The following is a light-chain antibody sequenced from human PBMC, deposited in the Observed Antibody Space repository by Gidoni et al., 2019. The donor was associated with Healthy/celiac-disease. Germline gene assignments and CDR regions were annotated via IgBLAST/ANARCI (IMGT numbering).Light chain of an antibody. CDR2: AAS. V-gene: IGKV1-39*01. J-gene: IGKJ1*01. Sequence: DIQMTQSPSSLSASLGDRVTITCRASQSISSDLNWYQQKPGKAPKLLIYAASSLQSGVPSRFSVSGSGTDFTLTISSLQPEDFANYYDQQSYSTPRTFXQXTKVEIK. CDR1: QSISSD. CDR3: QQSYSTPRT.